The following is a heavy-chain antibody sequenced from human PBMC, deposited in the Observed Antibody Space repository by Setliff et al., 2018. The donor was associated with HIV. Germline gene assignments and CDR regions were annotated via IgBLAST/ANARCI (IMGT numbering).Heavy chain of an antibody. Sequence: SETLSLTCTVSGGSISSSSYYWGWIRQPPGKGLEWIGSIYYSGSTYYNPSLKSRVTISVDTSKNQFSLKLSSVTAADTAVYYCARTRGYCSKTSCYALRGPDYWGQGTLVTVSS. D-gene: IGHD2-2*01. CDR3: ARTRGYCSKTSCYALRGPDY. V-gene: IGHV4-39*01. J-gene: IGHJ4*02. CDR1: GGSISSSSYY. CDR2: IYYSGST.